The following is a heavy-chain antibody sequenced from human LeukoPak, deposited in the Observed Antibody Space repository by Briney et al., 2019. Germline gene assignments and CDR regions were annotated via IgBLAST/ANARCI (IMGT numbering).Heavy chain of an antibody. CDR3: AKEGPGYYDGSGYHAYFDY. V-gene: IGHV3-64D*06. D-gene: IGHD3-22*01. Sequence: QPGGSLRLSCSASGFTFRSNGMHWVRQAPGKGLEYVSAISSNGGSTYYADFVKGRFTISRDNSKSTLYLQMSSLRAEDTAVYYCAKEGPGYYDGSGYHAYFDYWGQGTLVTVSS. J-gene: IGHJ4*02. CDR1: GFTFRSNG. CDR2: ISSNGGST.